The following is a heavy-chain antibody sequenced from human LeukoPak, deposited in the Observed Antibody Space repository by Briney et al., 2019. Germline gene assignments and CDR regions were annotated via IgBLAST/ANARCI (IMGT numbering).Heavy chain of an antibody. CDR2: INPSGGST. D-gene: IGHD2-15*01. V-gene: IGHV1-46*01. CDR1: GYTFTSYY. CDR3: ARGYCNGGSCRTIDY. Sequence: GASVKVSCKASGYTFTSYYMHWVRQAPGQGLEWMGIINPSGGSTSYAQKFQGRVTMTRDMSTSTVYMELSSLRSEDTAVYYCARGYCNGGSCRTIDYWGQGTLVTVSS. J-gene: IGHJ4*02.